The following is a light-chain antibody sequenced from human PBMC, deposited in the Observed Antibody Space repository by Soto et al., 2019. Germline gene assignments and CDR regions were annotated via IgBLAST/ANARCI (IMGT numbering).Light chain of an antibody. CDR1: QSLLYGGNDRNY. Sequence: DIVMTQSPDSLAVSLGERATIDRKSSQSLLYGGNDRNYLAWYQHKPGQSPKLIMYWASTREAGVPDRFSGSGSGTHFTLTISSLQAEDVAVYYCQQYYTTPQTFGQGTKLEIK. V-gene: IGKV4-1*01. J-gene: IGKJ2*01. CDR3: QQYYTTPQT. CDR2: WAS.